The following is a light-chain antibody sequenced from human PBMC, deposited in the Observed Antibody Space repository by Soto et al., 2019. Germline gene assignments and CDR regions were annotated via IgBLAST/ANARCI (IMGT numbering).Light chain of an antibody. Sequence: EIVLTQSPGTLSLSPGERATLSCSASQSVSSTYLAWYQQKPGQAPRLLIYAASTRATGIPDRFSGSGSGTDFTLTISRLEPEDFAVYYCQHYGNSFGQGTKLEIK. J-gene: IGKJ2*01. V-gene: IGKV3-20*01. CDR2: AAS. CDR3: QHYGNS. CDR1: QSVSSTY.